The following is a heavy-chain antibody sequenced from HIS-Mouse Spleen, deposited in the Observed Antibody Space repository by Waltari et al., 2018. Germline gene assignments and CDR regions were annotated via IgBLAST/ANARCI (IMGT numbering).Heavy chain of an antibody. J-gene: IGHJ2*01. D-gene: IGHD6-13*01. CDR3: AREIPYSSSWYDWYFDL. V-gene: IGHV4-39*07. CDR1: GGPISSSTYY. Sequence: QLQLQESGPALVNPSETLSLTCTVSGGPISSSTYYWCWFLAPPWKGLEWIGSIYYSGSTYYNPSLKSRVTISVDTSKNQFSLKLSSVTAADTAVYYCAREIPYSSSWYDWYFDLWGRGTLVTVSS. CDR2: IYYSGST.